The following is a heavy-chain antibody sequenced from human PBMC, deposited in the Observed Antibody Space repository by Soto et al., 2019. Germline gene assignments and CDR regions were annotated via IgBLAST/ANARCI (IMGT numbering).Heavy chain of an antibody. J-gene: IGHJ4*02. D-gene: IGHD4-17*01. V-gene: IGHV4-59*01. CDR1: GGSISSYY. CDR3: ARRYGASFDY. Sequence: PSETLSLTCTVSGGSISSYYWSWIRQPPGKGLEWIGYIYYSGSTNYNPSLKSRVTISVDRSKNQFSLKLSSVTAADTAVYYCARRYGASFDYWGQGTLVTVS. CDR2: IYYSGST.